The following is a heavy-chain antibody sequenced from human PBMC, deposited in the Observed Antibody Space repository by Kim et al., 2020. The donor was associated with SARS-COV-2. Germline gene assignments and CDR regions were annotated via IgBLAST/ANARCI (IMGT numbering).Heavy chain of an antibody. CDR2: ISAYNGNT. CDR3: ARDTPYCGGDCYSDPFDY. Sequence: ASVKVSCKASGYTFTSYGISWVRQAPGQGLEWMGWISAYNGNTNYAQKLQGRVTMTTDTSTSTAYMELRSLRSDDTAVYYCARDTPYCGGDCYSDPFDYWGQGTLVTVSS. D-gene: IGHD2-21*02. J-gene: IGHJ4*02. CDR1: GYTFTSYG. V-gene: IGHV1-18*04.